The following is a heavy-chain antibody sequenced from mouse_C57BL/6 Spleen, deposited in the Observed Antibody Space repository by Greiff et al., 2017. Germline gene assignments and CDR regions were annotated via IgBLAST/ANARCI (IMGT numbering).Heavy chain of an antibody. Sequence: VQLKESGPELVKPGDSVKISCKASGYSFTGYFMNWVMQSHGKSLEWIGRINPYNGDTFYNQKFKGKATLTVDKSSSTAHMELRSLTSDDSAVYYCARIYYDYEDFAYWGQGTLVTVSA. V-gene: IGHV1-20*01. D-gene: IGHD2-4*01. CDR1: GYSFTGYF. CDR3: ARIYYDYEDFAY. CDR2: INPYNGDT. J-gene: IGHJ3*01.